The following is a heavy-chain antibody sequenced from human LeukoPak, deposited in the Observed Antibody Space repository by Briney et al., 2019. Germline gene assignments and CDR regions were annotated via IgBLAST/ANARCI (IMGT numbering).Heavy chain of an antibody. CDR1: GFTFSNSA. V-gene: IGHV3-23*01. J-gene: IGHJ4*02. CDR2: ISGSGGST. D-gene: IGHD5-18*01. Sequence: PGGSLRLSCAASGFTFSNSALSWVRQAPGKGLEWVSDISGSGGSTYYADSVKGRFTISRDNSKNTLYLQMNSLRVEDTAVYYCAKRIQSAMATGYWGQGTLVTVSS. CDR3: AKRIQSAMATGY.